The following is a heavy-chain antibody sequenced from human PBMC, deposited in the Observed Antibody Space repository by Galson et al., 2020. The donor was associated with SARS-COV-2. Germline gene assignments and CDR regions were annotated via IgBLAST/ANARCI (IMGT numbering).Heavy chain of an antibody. CDR3: ATPTGYFWSPPYWYFDV. J-gene: IGHJ2*01. D-gene: IGHD3-22*01. V-gene: IGHV4-39*07. CDR2: IYKTGTT. Sequence: SETLSLTCSVSGGSISSRSHYWGWLRQPPGGGLEWPGSIYKTGTTHYTPSLISRLTISMDTSKNQVFLRLKSVTAADTAVYYCATPTGYFWSPPYWYFDVWGRGTLVTVSS. CDR1: GGSISSRSHY.